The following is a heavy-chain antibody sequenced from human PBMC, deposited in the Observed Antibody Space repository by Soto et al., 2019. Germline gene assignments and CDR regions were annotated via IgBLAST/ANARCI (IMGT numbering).Heavy chain of an antibody. Sequence: GESLKISCKGSGYSFAGYWITWVRQKPGKGLEWMGRIDPSDSQTYYSPSFRGHVTISVTKSITTVFLQWSSLRASDTAMYYCARQIYDSDTGPNFQYYFESWVQGTPVTVSS. V-gene: IGHV5-10-1*01. J-gene: IGHJ4*02. CDR3: ARQIYDSDTGPNFQYYFES. CDR1: GYSFAGYW. D-gene: IGHD3-22*01. CDR2: IDPSDSQT.